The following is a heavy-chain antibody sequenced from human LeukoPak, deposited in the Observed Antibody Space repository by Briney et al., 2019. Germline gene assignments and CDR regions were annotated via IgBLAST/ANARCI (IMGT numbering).Heavy chain of an antibody. CDR1: GGSISSGGYY. D-gene: IGHD6-19*01. V-gene: IGHV4-31*03. Sequence: SQTLSLTCTVSGGSISSGGYYWSWIRQYPGKGLEWIGFISYTGSTNYNPSLKSRVTISVDTSKNQFSLKLSSVTAADTAVYYCARGGFVAVAALRSIDYWGQGTLVTVSS. CDR3: ARGGFVAVAALRSIDY. J-gene: IGHJ4*02. CDR2: ISYTGST.